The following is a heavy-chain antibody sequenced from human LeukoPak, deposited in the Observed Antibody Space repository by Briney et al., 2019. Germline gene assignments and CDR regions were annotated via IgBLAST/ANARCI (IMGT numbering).Heavy chain of an antibody. CDR2: IYYSGST. J-gene: IGHJ6*02. Sequence: NPSETLSLTFTVSGGSISSYYWSWIRQPPGKGLEWIGYIYYSGSTNYNPSLKSRVTISVDTSKNQSSLKLSSVTAADTAVYYCARGNGMDVWGQGTTVTVSS. CDR3: ARGNGMDV. V-gene: IGHV4-59*12. CDR1: GGSISSYY.